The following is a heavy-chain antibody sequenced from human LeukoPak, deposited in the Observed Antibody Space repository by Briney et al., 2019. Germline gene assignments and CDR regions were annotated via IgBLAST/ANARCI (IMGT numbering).Heavy chain of an antibody. V-gene: IGHV4-34*01. CDR3: AGGIVGVHAY. J-gene: IGHJ4*02. D-gene: IGHD1-26*01. Sequence: PSETLSLTCAVYGGSFSGYYWSWIRQPPGKGLEWIGEINHSGSTNYNPSLKSRVTISVDTSKNQFSLKLSSVTAADTAVYYCAGGIVGVHAYWGQGILVTVSS. CDR2: INHSGST. CDR1: GGSFSGYY.